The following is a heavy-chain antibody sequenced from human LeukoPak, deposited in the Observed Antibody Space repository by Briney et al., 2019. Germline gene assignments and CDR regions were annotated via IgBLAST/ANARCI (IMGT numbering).Heavy chain of an antibody. Sequence: GGCLRLSCTASGFTVSSDFMNWVRQAPGKGLEWVSLIYRDGSNYYADSVKGRFTISRDNSKNTLYLQMDRLRAEDTALYYCMTRGSWGQGTLVIVSS. V-gene: IGHV3-53*01. CDR3: MTRGS. D-gene: IGHD3-10*01. J-gene: IGHJ4*02. CDR2: IYRDGSN. CDR1: GFTVSSDF.